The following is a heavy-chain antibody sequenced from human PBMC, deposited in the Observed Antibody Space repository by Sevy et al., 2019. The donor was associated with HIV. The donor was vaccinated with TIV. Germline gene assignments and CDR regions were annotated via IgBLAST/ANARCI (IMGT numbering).Heavy chain of an antibody. D-gene: IGHD3-22*01. Sequence: ASVKVSCKASGYTFTGYYMHWVRQAPGQGLEWMGRINPNSGGTNYAQKFQGRVTMTRDTSISTAYMELSRLRSDDTAVYYCARDPTYESYYYDSSGYLDIWGQGTMVTVSS. CDR1: GYTFTGYY. J-gene: IGHJ3*02. CDR2: INPNSGGT. V-gene: IGHV1-2*06. CDR3: ARDPTYESYYYDSSGYLDI.